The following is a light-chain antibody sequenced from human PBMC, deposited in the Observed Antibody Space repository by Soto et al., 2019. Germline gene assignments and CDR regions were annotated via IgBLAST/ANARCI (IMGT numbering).Light chain of an antibody. V-gene: IGLV2-11*01. CDR3: CSHAGSYIYV. CDR2: DVS. CDR1: SSDVGGYNY. Sequence: QSVLTQPRSVSGSPGQSVTISCTGTSSDVGGYNYVSWYQQHPGKAPKLMIYDVSKRPSGVPDRFSGSKSGNTASLTISGLQAEDEADYSCCSHAGSYIYVFGTGTKVTVL. J-gene: IGLJ1*01.